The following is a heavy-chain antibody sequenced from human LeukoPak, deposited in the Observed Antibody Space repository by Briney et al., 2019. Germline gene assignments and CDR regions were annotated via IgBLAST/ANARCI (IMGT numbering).Heavy chain of an antibody. V-gene: IGHV4-59*01. D-gene: IGHD4-17*01. CDR1: GGSITTSY. CDR2: IYYSGTT. CDR3: AEDRSGDYGWFDP. J-gene: IGHJ5*02. Sequence: SETLSLTCTVSGGSITTSYWSWIRQPPGKGLEWLGYIYYSGTTRYSPSLKSRLTMSVDRSMNQFSLRLNSVTAADTAVYYCAEDRSGDYGWFDPWGHGILVTVSS.